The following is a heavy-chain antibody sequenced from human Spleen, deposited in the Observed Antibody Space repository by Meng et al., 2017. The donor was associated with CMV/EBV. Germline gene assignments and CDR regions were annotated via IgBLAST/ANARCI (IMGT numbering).Heavy chain of an antibody. CDR2: INHSGST. V-gene: IGHV4-34*01. CDR1: GGSFSGYY. CDR3: ARAHYGSGKYFNY. J-gene: IGHJ4*02. Sequence: QVRPQQWGAGLLKPSEPLSLSCPVYGGSFSGYYWSWIRQPPGKGLEWIGEINHSGSTNYNPSLKSRVTISVDTSKNQFSLKLSSVTAADTAVYYCARAHYGSGKYFNYWGQGTLVTVFS. D-gene: IGHD3-10*01.